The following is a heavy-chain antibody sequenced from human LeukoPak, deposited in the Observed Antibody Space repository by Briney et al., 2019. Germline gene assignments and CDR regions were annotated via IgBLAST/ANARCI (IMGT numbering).Heavy chain of an antibody. CDR3: AKDDSWLQFGE. CDR2: ISPSGDIT. D-gene: IGHD5-24*01. Sequence: GGSLRLSCAASGFTFSNHYMDWVRQAPGKGLEWVSGISPSGDITYYTDSVKGRFTISRDNSKNTLYLEVISLTAEDTAVYYCAKDDSWLQFGEWSQGTLVTVSS. V-gene: IGHV3-23*01. J-gene: IGHJ4*02. CDR1: GFTFSNHY.